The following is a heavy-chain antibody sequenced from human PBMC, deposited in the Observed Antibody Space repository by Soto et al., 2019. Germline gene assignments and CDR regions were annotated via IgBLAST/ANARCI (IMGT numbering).Heavy chain of an antibody. Sequence: EVKLVESGGGLVQPGGSLRLSCAGSGFTFSSYSMNWVRQAPGKGLEWVSYISGSGDITYYADSVKGRFTISRDNAENYLFLQMSSLGDEDTAVYYCAGFWTPMWKDYFDYWGQGSLVTVSS. CDR1: GFTFSSYS. CDR3: AGFWTPMWKDYFDY. D-gene: IGHD3-3*01. CDR2: ISGSGDIT. V-gene: IGHV3-48*02. J-gene: IGHJ4*02.